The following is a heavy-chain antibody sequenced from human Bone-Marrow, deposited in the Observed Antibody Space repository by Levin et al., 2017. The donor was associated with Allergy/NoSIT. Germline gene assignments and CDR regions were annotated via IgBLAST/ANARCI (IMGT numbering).Heavy chain of an antibody. CDR2: ISGGGGSI. Sequence: PGGSLRLSCEGSGFTFGTSGLNWVRQAPGKGLEWVSAISGGGGSIFYAESVKGRFTISRDNSKSTMFLQMNSLRADDSAIYYCAKSRGYYEWDAFDIWGQGTLVTVSS. CDR1: GFTFGTSG. J-gene: IGHJ3*02. CDR3: AKSRGYYEWDAFDI. V-gene: IGHV3-23*01. D-gene: IGHD1-26*01.